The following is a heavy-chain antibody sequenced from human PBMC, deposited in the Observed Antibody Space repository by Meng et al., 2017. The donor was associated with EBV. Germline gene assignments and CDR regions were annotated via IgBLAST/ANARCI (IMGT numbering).Heavy chain of an antibody. D-gene: IGHD2-15*01. Sequence: QVRLVQSGGEVKKPGASVKVSCKASGYTFTSYDINWVRQATGQGLEWMGWMNPNSGNTGYAQKFQGRVTMTRNTSISTAYMELSSLRSEDTAVYYCARGRGVYCSGGSCYPGWFDPWGQGTLVTVSS. CDR1: GYTFTSYD. CDR2: MNPNSGNT. CDR3: ARGRGVYCSGGSCYPGWFDP. V-gene: IGHV1-8*01. J-gene: IGHJ5*02.